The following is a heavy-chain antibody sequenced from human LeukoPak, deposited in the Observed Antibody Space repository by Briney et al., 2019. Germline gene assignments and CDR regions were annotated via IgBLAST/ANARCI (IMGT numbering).Heavy chain of an antibody. J-gene: IGHJ4*02. V-gene: IGHV4-59*01. CDR2: IYYRGST. CDR3: ARGGDYGDLRYFDY. D-gene: IGHD4-17*01. Sequence: SETLSLTCTVSGGSIGSYYWSWIRQPPGRRLEWIGYIYYRGSTNYNPSLKSRVTFSVDTSKNQFSLKLNSLTAADTAVYYCARGGDYGDLRYFDYWGQGTLVTVSS. CDR1: GGSIGSYY.